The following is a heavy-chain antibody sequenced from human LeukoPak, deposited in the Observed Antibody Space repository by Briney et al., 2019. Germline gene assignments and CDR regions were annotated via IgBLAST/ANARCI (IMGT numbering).Heavy chain of an antibody. CDR2: ISVYNGNT. Sequence: ASVKVSCKTSGYPLASYCISWVRQAPGQGLEWMGWISVYNGNTNYAQKFQGRVTMTTDTSTNTAYMEMRSLRSEDTAVYYCARNRRVIREKYYYYYYYMDVWGKGTTVTVSS. J-gene: IGHJ6*03. CDR3: ARNRRVIREKYYYYYYYMDV. CDR1: GYPLASYC. V-gene: IGHV1-18*01. D-gene: IGHD2-21*01.